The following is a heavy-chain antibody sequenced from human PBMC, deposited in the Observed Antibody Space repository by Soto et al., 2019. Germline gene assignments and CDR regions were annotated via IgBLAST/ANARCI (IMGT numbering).Heavy chain of an antibody. CDR1: GYIFTAYS. D-gene: IGHD6-19*01. V-gene: IGHV1-2*06. J-gene: IGHJ4*02. Sequence: ASVKVSCKASGYIFTAYSMHWVRQAPGQGLEWVGRFNPNSGDTIYAQKFQGRVTLTGDTSISTAYMELYSLTSDDTAVYSCAREASAVISLDYWGQGTLVTLSS. CDR3: AREASAVISLDY. CDR2: FNPNSGDT.